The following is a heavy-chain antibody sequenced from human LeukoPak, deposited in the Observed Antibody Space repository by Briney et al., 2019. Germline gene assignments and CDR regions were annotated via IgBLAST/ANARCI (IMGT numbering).Heavy chain of an antibody. CDR2: IHYSGST. V-gene: IGHV4-39*07. CDR1: GGSISSYY. Sequence: PSETLSLTCTVSGGSISSYYWGWIRQPPGKGLEWIVSIHYSGSTYYNPSLKSRVTISVDTSKNQFSLRLSSVTAADTAVYYCARAASSGPLFTYHMDVWGKGTTVTVSS. J-gene: IGHJ6*03. D-gene: IGHD3-22*01. CDR3: ARAASSGPLFTYHMDV.